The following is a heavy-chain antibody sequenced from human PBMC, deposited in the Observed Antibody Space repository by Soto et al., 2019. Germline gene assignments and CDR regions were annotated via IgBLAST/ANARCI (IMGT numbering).Heavy chain of an antibody. CDR2: INPNIGAT. CDR3: ARGGGYGGFDFDF. V-gene: IGHV1-2*02. Sequence: ASVKVSCKASGYTFTDYYLHWVRQAPGQGLEWMGWINPNIGATNYAQRFQGRVTMTRDTSINTAYMELSSLRSDDTAVYNCARGGGYGGFDFDFWGQGALVTVSS. J-gene: IGHJ4*02. CDR1: GYTFTDYY. D-gene: IGHD4-17*01.